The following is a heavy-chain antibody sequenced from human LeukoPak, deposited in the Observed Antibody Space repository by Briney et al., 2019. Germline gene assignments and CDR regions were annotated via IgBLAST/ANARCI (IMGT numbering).Heavy chain of an antibody. CDR1: GFTFSSYS. D-gene: IGHD2-15*01. V-gene: IGHV3-21*01. J-gene: IGHJ2*01. CDR3: ARDSQVVVAATPGYWYFDL. Sequence: GSLRLSCAASGFTFSSYSMNWVRQAPGKGLEWVSSISSSSSYIYYADSVKGRFTISRDNAKNSLYLQMNSLRAEDTAVYYCARDSQVVVAATPGYWYFDLWGRGTLVTVSS. CDR2: ISSSSSYI.